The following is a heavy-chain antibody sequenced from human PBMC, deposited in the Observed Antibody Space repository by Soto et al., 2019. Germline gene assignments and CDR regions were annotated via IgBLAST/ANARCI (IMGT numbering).Heavy chain of an antibody. Sequence: LRLSCAASGFTFSSYAMSWVRQAPGKGLEWVSAISGSGGSTYYADSVKGRFTISRDNSKSTLYLQMNSLRAEDTAVYYCAKLSRSYFDFPWFDPWGQGTLVTVSS. J-gene: IGHJ5*02. CDR1: GFTFSSYA. CDR3: AKLSRSYFDFPWFDP. CDR2: ISGSGGST. D-gene: IGHD3-9*01. V-gene: IGHV3-23*01.